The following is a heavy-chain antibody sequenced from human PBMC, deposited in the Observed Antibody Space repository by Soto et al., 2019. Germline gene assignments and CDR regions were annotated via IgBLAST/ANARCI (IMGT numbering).Heavy chain of an antibody. D-gene: IGHD2-15*01. J-gene: IGHJ5*02. CDR1: GCSVSSGSYY. CDR2: IYYSGST. CDR3: ARDSGGNWFDP. Sequence: SETLSLTCTVSGCSVSSGSYYWSWIRQPPGKGLEWIGYIYYSGSTNYNPSLKSRVTISVDTSKNQFSLKLSSVTAADTAVYYCARDSGGNWFDPWGQGTLVTVSS. V-gene: IGHV4-61*01.